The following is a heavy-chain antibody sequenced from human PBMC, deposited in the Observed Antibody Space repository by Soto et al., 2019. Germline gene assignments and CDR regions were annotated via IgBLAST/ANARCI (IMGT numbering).Heavy chain of an antibody. J-gene: IGHJ5*02. CDR1: GGPISSTNW. D-gene: IGHD6-6*01. V-gene: IGHV4-4*02. Sequence: QVQLQESGPGLVKPSGTLSLTCAVSGGPISSTNWWSWVRQPPGKGLEWIGEIYHTGSINYNPSLKSRVTISVDKTENQFSLKLSSVTAADTAVYYCARGASSSYRWFDPWGQGTLVTVSS. CDR3: ARGASSSYRWFDP. CDR2: IYHTGSI.